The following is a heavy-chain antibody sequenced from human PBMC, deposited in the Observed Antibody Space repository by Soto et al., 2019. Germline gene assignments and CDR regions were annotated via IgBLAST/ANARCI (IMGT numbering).Heavy chain of an antibody. J-gene: IGHJ5*02. CDR1: GFPLRPYA. V-gene: IGHV3-23*01. D-gene: IGHD2-15*01. Sequence: EVQLLESGGDLVQPGGFLGPPCAASGFPLRPYAMDWVPQASGKGLEWVSAIRENSGSTDYADSVKGRFTISRDNSKNTLYLQMNSLSADDTAVYYCAKCQVVTGVSGWCNYFDPWGQGTLVTVSS. CDR3: AKCQVVTGVSGWCNYFDP. CDR2: IRENSGST.